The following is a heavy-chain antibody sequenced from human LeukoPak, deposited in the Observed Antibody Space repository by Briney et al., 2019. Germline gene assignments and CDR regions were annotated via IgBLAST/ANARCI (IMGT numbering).Heavy chain of an antibody. D-gene: IGHD3-9*01. CDR2: ISGSGGST. J-gene: IGHJ4*02. CDR3: AKDLLVLRYFDWLLSGLDY. V-gene: IGHV3-23*01. Sequence: GGSLRLSCAASGSTFSSYAMSWVRQAPGKGLEGVSAISGSGGSTYYADSVKGRFTISRDNSKNTLYLQMNSLRAEDTAVYYCAKDLLVLRYFDWLLSGLDYWGQGTLVTVSS. CDR1: GSTFSSYA.